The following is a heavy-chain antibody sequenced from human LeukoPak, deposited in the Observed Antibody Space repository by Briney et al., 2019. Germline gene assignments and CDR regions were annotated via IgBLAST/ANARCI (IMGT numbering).Heavy chain of an antibody. CDR3: AGNYDSWTGLNY. CDR2: IGNKVSNYAT. Sequence: GGSLRLTCAASGFTFSGSAMHWVRQASGKGLEWVGHIGNKVSNYATEYAASLRGRFTISRDDSKDTAYLQVNSLKTEDTAVYYCAGNYDSWTGLNYWGQGTLVTVSS. J-gene: IGHJ4*02. CDR1: GFTFSGSA. V-gene: IGHV3-73*01. D-gene: IGHD3-3*01.